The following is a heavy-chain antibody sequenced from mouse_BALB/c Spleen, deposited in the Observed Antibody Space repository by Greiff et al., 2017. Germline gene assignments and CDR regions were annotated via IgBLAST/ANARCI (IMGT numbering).Heavy chain of an antibody. CDR1: GFTFSSYG. V-gene: IGHV5-6-3*01. J-gene: IGHJ3*01. CDR3: ARDWDGNYGAY. CDR2: INSNGGST. D-gene: IGHD2-1*01. Sequence: EVKLMESGGGLVQPGGSLKLSCAASGFTFSSYGMSWVRQTPDKRLELVATINSNGGSTYYPDSVKGRFTISRDNAKNTLYLQMSSLKSEDTAMYYCARDWDGNYGAYWGQGTLVTVSA.